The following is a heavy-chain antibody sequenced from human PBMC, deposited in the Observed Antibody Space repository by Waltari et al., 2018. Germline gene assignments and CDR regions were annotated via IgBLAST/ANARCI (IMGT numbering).Heavy chain of an antibody. CDR2: IIPIFGPA. CDR1: GGTFSSYA. CDR3: ARGTAFGGVTHATFDY. J-gene: IGHJ4*02. D-gene: IGHD3-16*01. V-gene: IGHV1-69*05. Sequence: QVQLVQSGAEVKKPGSSVKVSCKASGGTFSSYAISWVRQAPGQGLEWMGGIIPIFGPANYAQKFQGRVTITTDESTSTAYMELSSLRSEDTAVYYCARGTAFGGVTHATFDYWGQGTLVTVSS.